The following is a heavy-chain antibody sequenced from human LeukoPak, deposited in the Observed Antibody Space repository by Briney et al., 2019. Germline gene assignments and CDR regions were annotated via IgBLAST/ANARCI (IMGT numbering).Heavy chain of an antibody. V-gene: IGHV3-30*02. J-gene: IGHJ5*02. D-gene: IGHD6-13*01. Sequence: PGGSLRLSCAASGFTFSSHGMHWFRQAPGKGLEWVAFIRYDGSNKYYADSVKGRFTISRDNSKNTLYLQMNSLRAEDTAVYYCAKDLRQQRMGDNWFDPWGQGTLVTVSS. CDR1: GFTFSSHG. CDR3: AKDLRQQRMGDNWFDP. CDR2: IRYDGSNK.